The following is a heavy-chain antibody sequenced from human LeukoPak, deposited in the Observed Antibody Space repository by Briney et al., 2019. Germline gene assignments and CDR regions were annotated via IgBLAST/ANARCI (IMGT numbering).Heavy chain of an antibody. D-gene: IGHD3-10*01. J-gene: IGHJ2*01. CDR2: IGTTGDT. Sequence: GGSLRLSCAASGFTFTTYDMHWVRQATGKGLEWVSAIGTTGDTYYPGSVKGRFTISRENAKNSLYLQMNSLRAGDTAVYYCARGGVFGSDSYNGYFDLWGRGTLVTVSS. V-gene: IGHV3-13*01. CDR1: GFTFTTYD. CDR3: ARGGVFGSDSYNGYFDL.